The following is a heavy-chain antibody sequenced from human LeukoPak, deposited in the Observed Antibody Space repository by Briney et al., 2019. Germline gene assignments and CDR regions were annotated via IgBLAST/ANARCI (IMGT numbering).Heavy chain of an antibody. D-gene: IGHD2-2*01. Sequence: EASVKVSCKASGGTFSSYAISWVRQAPGQGLEWMGGIIPIFGTANYAQKFQGRVTITADESTSTAYMELSSLRSEDTAVYYCARGRVPPIVVIPAAMSGFPDWGQGTLVTVSS. V-gene: IGHV1-69*13. CDR3: ARGRVPPIVVIPAAMSGFPD. J-gene: IGHJ4*02. CDR1: GGTFSSYA. CDR2: IIPIFGTA.